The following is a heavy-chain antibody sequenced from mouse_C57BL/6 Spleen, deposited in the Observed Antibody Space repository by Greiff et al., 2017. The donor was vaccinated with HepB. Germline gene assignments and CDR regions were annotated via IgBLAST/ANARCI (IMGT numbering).Heavy chain of an antibody. D-gene: IGHD1-1*01. CDR2: IYPGDGDT. CDR1: GYAFSSYW. CDR3: ARGIHGSSFYFDY. J-gene: IGHJ2*01. V-gene: IGHV1-80*01. Sequence: QVQLQQSGAELVKPGASVKISCKASGYAFSSYWMNWVKQRPGKGLEWIGQIYPGDGDTNYNGKFKGKATLTADKSSSTAYMQLSSLTSEDSAVYFCARGIHGSSFYFDYWGQGTTLTVSS.